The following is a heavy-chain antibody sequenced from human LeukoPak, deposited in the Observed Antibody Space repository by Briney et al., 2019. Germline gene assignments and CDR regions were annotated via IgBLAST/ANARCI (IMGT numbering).Heavy chain of an antibody. V-gene: IGHV3-11*04. D-gene: IGHD3-3*01. CDR2: ISNSGNTI. CDR3: ARGHDTIYGVLYPLAY. Sequence: GGSLRLSCAVSGFIFSDYYMTWIRQAPGKGLEWIAYISNSGNTIYYTDSVRGRFTISRENAKNSLYLQMSSLRVEDTAVYFCARGHDTIYGVLYPLAYWGQGTLVTVSS. J-gene: IGHJ4*02. CDR1: GFIFSDYY.